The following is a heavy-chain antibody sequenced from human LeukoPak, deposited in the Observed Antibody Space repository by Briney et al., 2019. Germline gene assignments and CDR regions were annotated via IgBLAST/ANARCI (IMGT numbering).Heavy chain of an antibody. CDR3: ARDGYGGVDY. J-gene: IGHJ4*02. CDR1: GGSFSGYY. Sequence: PSETLSLTCAVYGGSFSGYYWGWIRQPPGNGLEWIGSIYHSGSTYYNPSLKSRVTISVDRSKNQFSLKLNSVTAADTAVYYCARDGYGGVDYWGQGTLVTVSS. CDR2: IYHSGST. V-gene: IGHV4-34*01. D-gene: IGHD3-10*01.